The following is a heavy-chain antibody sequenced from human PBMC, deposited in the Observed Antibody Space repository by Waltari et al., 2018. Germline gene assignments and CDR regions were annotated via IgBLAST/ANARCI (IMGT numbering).Heavy chain of an antibody. CDR1: GGTFSSYA. J-gene: IGHJ6*02. Sequence: QVQLVQSGAEVKKPGSSVKVSCKASGGTFSSYAISWVRQAPGQGLEWMGWFIPILGTANNGKSCKGRVTVPADESTSTAYMELSSLRAEETAVYYCARDLDMVRGVIAEQYYYGMDVWGQGTTVTVSS. D-gene: IGHD3-10*01. V-gene: IGHV1-69*01. CDR3: ARDLDMVRGVIAEQYYYGMDV. CDR2: FIPILGTA.